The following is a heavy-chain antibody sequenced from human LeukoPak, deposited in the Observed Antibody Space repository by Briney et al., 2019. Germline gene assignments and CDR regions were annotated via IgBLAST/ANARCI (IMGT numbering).Heavy chain of an antibody. CDR2: IYHGGST. D-gene: IGHD3-10*01. CDR3: ARGHTRITMLRGSRSAYYFDY. J-gene: IGHJ4*02. Sequence: SETLSLTCTVSGVSISSSTFYWGWVRQPPGKGLEWIGSIYHGGSTYYNPSLKSRVTISVDTSKNHFSLNLSSVTAADTAVYYCARGHTRITMLRGSRSAYYFDYWGQGTLVTVSS. CDR1: GVSISSSTFY. V-gene: IGHV4-39*02.